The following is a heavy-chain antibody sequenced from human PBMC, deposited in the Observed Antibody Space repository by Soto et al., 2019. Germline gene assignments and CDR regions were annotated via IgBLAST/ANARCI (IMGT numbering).Heavy chain of an antibody. V-gene: IGHV4-30-2*01. Sequence: PSETLSLTCTVSVASITYGGYSWSWIRQTPGKGLEWIGYINHLETTFYNPSFESRLTLSIDRTKNQFSLNLNSMSAADRAVYFCARGGGSDSFDYWGQGILVTSPQ. CDR3: ARGGGSDSFDY. J-gene: IGHJ4*02. CDR1: VASITYGGYS. CDR2: INHLETT. D-gene: IGHD1-26*01.